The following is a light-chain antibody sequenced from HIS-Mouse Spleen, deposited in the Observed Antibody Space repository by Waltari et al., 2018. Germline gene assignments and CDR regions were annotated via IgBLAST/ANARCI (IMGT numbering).Light chain of an antibody. J-gene: IGLJ1*01. CDR1: KIGSKS. V-gene: IGLV3-21*03. CDR3: QVWDSSSDHPYV. CDR2: VDS. Sequence: SYVLTQPPSVSVAPGKTARITCGGNKIGSKSVHWYQQKPGQAPGLFVYVDSDRPSGFPERFSCSNSGNTATLTISRVEAGDEADYYCQVWDSSSDHPYVFGTGTKVTVL.